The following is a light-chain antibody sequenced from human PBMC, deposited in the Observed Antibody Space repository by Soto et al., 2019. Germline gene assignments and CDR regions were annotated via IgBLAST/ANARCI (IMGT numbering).Light chain of an antibody. V-gene: IGKV3-20*01. J-gene: IGKJ4*01. CDR2: GAS. CDR1: QSVSSN. Sequence: EMVMTQSPATLSVSPGERATLSCRASQSVSSNLAWYQQKPGQAPRLLIYGASSRATGIPDRFSGSGSGTDFTLTISRLEPEDFDVYYCQQYGSSPLTFGGGTKVDIK. CDR3: QQYGSSPLT.